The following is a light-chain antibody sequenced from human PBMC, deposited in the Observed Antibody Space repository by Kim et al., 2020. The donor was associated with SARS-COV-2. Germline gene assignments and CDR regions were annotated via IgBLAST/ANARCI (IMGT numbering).Light chain of an antibody. J-gene: IGKJ4*01. CDR2: GAS. V-gene: IGKV3-20*01. CDR3: QQYGSPLLT. Sequence: SPGESAPLSCRASQSVTSSYLAWYQQKPGQAPRLLIYGASSRATGIPDRVSGSGSGSDFTLTISRLEPEDSAVYYCQQYGSPLLTFGGGTKVDIK. CDR1: QSVTSSY.